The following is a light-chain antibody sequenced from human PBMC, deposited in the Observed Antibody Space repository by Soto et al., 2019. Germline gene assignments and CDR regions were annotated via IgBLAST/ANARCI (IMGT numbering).Light chain of an antibody. CDR2: GIS. CDR3: QQYGPSLIT. CDR1: QSVTSNY. V-gene: IGKV3-20*01. J-gene: IGKJ5*01. Sequence: EVVMTQSPATLSVSPGEGATLSCRASQSVTSNYLAWYQQKPGKAPRLLIHGISNRATGVPDRFSGSGSGTDFTLAISRLQPEDYALYYCQQYGPSLITFGQGTRLEIK.